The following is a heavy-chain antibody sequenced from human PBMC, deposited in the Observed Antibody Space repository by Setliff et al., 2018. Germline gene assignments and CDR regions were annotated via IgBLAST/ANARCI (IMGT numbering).Heavy chain of an antibody. D-gene: IGHD3-22*01. CDR3: ARDVFPYHYEGAFDI. J-gene: IGHJ3*02. Sequence: ASVKVSCKASGYTFTSHYMHWVRQAPGLGLEWMGTINPSSGRTSYAQKFQGRVTVTRDTSTSTVYMDMSSLRSEDTAVYYCARDVFPYHYEGAFDIWGQGTMVTV. CDR1: GYTFTSHY. CDR2: INPSSGRT. V-gene: IGHV1-46*01.